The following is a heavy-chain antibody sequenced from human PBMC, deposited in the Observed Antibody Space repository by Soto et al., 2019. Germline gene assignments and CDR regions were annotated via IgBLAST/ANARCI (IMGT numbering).Heavy chain of an antibody. Sequence: ASVKVSCKASGHTFTGYYMHWARHAPGQGLEWMGWVIPNSGGTNYAQKFEGRVTMTRDPTISRAYMELSRLRTDDTAVYYCARDRKYCGGGNCPNGWFDPWGQGTLVTVSS. V-gene: IGHV1-2*02. CDR1: GHTFTGYY. D-gene: IGHD2-15*01. CDR3: ARDRKYCGGGNCPNGWFDP. J-gene: IGHJ5*02. CDR2: VIPNSGGT.